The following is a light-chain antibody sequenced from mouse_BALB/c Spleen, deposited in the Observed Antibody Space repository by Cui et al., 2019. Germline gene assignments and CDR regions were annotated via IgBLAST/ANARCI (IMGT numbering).Light chain of an antibody. CDR3: LQSDNFPYT. CDR2: EGN. J-gene: IGKJ2*01. V-gene: IGKV17-121*01. CDR1: TAIDDD. Sequence: ETTVTQHPASMYMAIREKVTTISITSTAIDDDMNWYQQKPGEPPKLLISEGNTLRPGVPSRFSSSGYGTDFFFTIENMLSEDVADYYCLQSDNFPYTFGGGTKLEIK.